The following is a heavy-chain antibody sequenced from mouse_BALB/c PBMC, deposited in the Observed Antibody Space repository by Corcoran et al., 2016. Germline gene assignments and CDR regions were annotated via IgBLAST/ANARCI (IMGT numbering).Heavy chain of an antibody. V-gene: IGHV1S136*01. CDR3: ARGFYCYGSSFDY. Sequence: EVQLQQSGPELVKPGASVKMSCNASGYTFTSYVMHWVKQKPGQGLEWIGYINPYNDGTKYNEKFKGKATLTSDKSSSTAYMELSSLTSEDSAVYYCARGFYCYGSSFDYWGQGTTLTVSS. CDR1: GYTFTSYV. D-gene: IGHD1-1*01. J-gene: IGHJ2*01. CDR2: INPYNDGT.